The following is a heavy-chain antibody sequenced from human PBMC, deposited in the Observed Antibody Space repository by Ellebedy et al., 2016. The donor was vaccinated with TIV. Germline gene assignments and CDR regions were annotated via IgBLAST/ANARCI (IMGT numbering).Heavy chain of an antibody. V-gene: IGHV4-59*12. CDR1: GGSISSYY. CDR3: AREGYGDANYYYYGMDV. J-gene: IGHJ6*02. Sequence: SETLSLTCTVSGGSISSYYWSWIRQPPGKGLEWIGSIYYSGSTYYNPSLKSRVPISVDTSKNQFSLKLSSVTAAETAVYYCAREGYGDANYYYYGMDVWGQGTTVTVSS. D-gene: IGHD4-17*01. CDR2: IYYSGST.